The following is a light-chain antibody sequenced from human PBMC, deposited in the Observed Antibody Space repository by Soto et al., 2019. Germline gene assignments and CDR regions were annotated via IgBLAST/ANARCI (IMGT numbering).Light chain of an antibody. CDR1: RSNIGAGYD. CDR3: QTYDSGLNVVV. J-gene: IGLJ2*01. V-gene: IGLV1-40*01. Sequence: QSVLTQPPSVSGAPGQRVTISCTGSRSNIGAGYDVHWYRQLPRAAPKLLMYANNNRPSGVPVRFSASKSGTSASLAITGLQADDEADYYCQTYDSGLNVVVFGGGTQLTVL. CDR2: ANN.